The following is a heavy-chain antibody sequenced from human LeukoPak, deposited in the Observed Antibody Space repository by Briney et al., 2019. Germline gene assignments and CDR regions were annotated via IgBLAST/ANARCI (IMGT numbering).Heavy chain of an antibody. CDR1: GFTFSSYS. V-gene: IGHV3-21*01. CDR3: AGELTYYDFWSGYFDY. CDR2: ISSGSSYI. J-gene: IGHJ4*02. Sequence: GGSLRLSCAASGFTFSSYSMNWVRQAPGKGLEWVSSISSGSSYIYYADSVKGRFTISRDNSKNTLYLQMNSLRAEDTAVYYCAGELTYYDFWSGYFDYWGQGTLVTVSS. D-gene: IGHD3-3*01.